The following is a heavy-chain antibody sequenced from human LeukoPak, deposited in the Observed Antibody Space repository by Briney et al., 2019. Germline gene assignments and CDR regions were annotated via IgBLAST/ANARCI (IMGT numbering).Heavy chain of an antibody. Sequence: GASVKVSCKASGYTFTSYDINWVRQATGQGLEWMGWMNPNSGNSGYAQKFQGRVTITRNTSISTAYMELSSLRAEDTAVYYCAKDGLSGDWGYSDYWGQGTLVTVSS. CDR2: MNPNSGNS. D-gene: IGHD2-21*02. CDR3: AKDGLSGDWGYSDY. J-gene: IGHJ4*02. CDR1: GYTFTSYD. V-gene: IGHV1-8*03.